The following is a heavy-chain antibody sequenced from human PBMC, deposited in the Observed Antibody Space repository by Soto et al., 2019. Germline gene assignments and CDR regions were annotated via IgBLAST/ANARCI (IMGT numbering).Heavy chain of an antibody. CDR1: GFTFSSYA. Sequence: GGSLRLSCAASGFTFSSYAMHWVRQAPGKGLEWVAVISYDGSNKYYADSVKGRFTISRDNSKNTLYLQMNSLRAEDTAVYYCARDPSITIFGVVTPHYYFDYWGQGTLVTVSS. J-gene: IGHJ4*02. CDR2: ISYDGSNK. CDR3: ARDPSITIFGVVTPHYYFDY. V-gene: IGHV3-30-3*01. D-gene: IGHD3-3*01.